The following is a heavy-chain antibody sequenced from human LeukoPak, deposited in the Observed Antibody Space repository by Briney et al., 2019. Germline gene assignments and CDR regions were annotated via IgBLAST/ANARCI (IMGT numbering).Heavy chain of an antibody. CDR1: GFIFSSYW. D-gene: IGHD3-3*01. CDR3: ARFSRVEWSF. V-gene: IGHV3-7*01. CDR2: MKQDGSVK. J-gene: IGHJ4*02. Sequence: GGSLRLSCAASGFIFSSYWMHWVRQAPGKGLEWVANMKQDGSVKQYVDSIKGRFTISRDNAKNTLYLQMDSLRVEDTAVYYCARFSRVEWSFWGQGTLVTVSS.